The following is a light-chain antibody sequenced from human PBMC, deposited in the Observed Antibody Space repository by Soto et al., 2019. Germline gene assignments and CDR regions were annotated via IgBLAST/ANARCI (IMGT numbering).Light chain of an antibody. CDR1: SSNIGADYD. CDR2: GNS. CDR3: QSYDTSLSASV. Sequence: QSVLTQPPSVSGAPGQRVTISCTGSSSNIGADYDVHWYQQLPGTAPKLLIFGNSNRPSGVPDRFSGSKSGTSAFLAITGLQAEDEADYYCQSYDTSLSASVFGGGTKLTVL. V-gene: IGLV1-40*01. J-gene: IGLJ2*01.